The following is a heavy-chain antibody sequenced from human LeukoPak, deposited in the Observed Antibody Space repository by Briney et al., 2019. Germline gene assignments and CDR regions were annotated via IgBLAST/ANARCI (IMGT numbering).Heavy chain of an antibody. CDR2: IYASGST. CDR1: GGSMTHYY. Sequence: PSETLSLTCTVSGGSMTHYYWSWIRQPAGKGLEWIGRIYASGSTNYNPSLKSRVTMSVDTSKNQFSLKLNSVTAADTALYFCARGRALLPMDYWGQGTLVTVSS. V-gene: IGHV4-4*07. CDR3: ARGRALLPMDY. D-gene: IGHD2/OR15-2a*01. J-gene: IGHJ4*02.